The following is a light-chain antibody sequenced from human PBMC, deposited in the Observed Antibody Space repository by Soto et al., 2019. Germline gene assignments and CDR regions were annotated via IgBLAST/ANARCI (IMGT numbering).Light chain of an antibody. J-gene: IGKJ1*01. CDR2: KAS. CDR1: QSISSW. Sequence: DIHITHSHSTLSASVRYILTLTFLASQSISSWLAWYQQKPGKAPKLLIYKASSLESGVPSRFSGSGSGTEFTLTISSLQPDDFATYYCKQYNSYSTFGQGTKVEI. CDR3: KQYNSYST. V-gene: IGKV1-5*03.